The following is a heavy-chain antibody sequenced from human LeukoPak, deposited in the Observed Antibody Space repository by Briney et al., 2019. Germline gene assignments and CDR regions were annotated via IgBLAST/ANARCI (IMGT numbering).Heavy chain of an antibody. J-gene: IGHJ6*02. CDR2: INPNSGGT. D-gene: IGHD2-2*01. CDR3: ARDGDIVVVPAASRDYGMDV. V-gene: IGHV1-2*02. Sequence: GASVKVSCKASGHTFTGYYMHWVRQAPGQGLEWMGWINPNSGGTNYAQKFQGRVTMTRDTSISTAYMELSRLRSDDTAVYYCARDGDIVVVPAASRDYGMDVWGQGTTVTVSS. CDR1: GHTFTGYY.